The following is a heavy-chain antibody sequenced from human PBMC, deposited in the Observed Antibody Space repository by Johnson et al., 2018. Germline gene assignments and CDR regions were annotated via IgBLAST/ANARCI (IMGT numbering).Heavy chain of an antibody. J-gene: IGHJ4*02. CDR3: ATDNTVDTAMIFDN. CDR1: GFTFSTYA. Sequence: VQLVESGGGLVQPGGSLRLSCAASGFTFSTYAFSWVRQAPGKGLEWVSAFSGGDGSAYYADSVKGRFTISRDNYKNTLYMPMNPLRADDTAVYYCATDNTVDTAMIFDNWGQGTLVTVSS. CDR2: FSGGDGSA. V-gene: IGHV3-23*04. D-gene: IGHD5-18*01.